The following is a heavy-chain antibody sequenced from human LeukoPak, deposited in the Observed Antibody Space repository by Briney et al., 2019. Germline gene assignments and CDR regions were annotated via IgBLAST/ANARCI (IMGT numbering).Heavy chain of an antibody. CDR2: MNPNSGNT. J-gene: IGHJ3*02. V-gene: IGHV1-8*01. CDR3: ARGVLRTYYDILTGYPVLGYDAFDI. CDR1: GYTFTSYD. D-gene: IGHD3-9*01. Sequence: ASVKVSCKASGYTFTSYDINWVRQATGQGLEWMGWMNPNSGNTGYAQKFQGRVTMTRNTSISTAYMELSSLRSEDTAVYYCARGVLRTYYDILTGYPVLGYDAFDIWGQGTMVTVSS.